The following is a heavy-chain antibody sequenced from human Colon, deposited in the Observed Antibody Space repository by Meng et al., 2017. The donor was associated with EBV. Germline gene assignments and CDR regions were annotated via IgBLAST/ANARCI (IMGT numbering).Heavy chain of an antibody. CDR3: ARHSGYNQGY. D-gene: IGHD6-25*01. V-gene: IGHV4-4*02. Sequence: QLQLPQPGPRPLTPSRTLSPTCAVAGGSISSGNFWSWVRQPPGKGLEWVGQIYDTGGANYNPSLQSRVTISVDKSKNQFSLNLNSVTAADTAVYYCARHSGYNQGYWGQGTLVTVSS. J-gene: IGHJ4*02. CDR2: IYDTGGA. CDR1: GGSISSGNF.